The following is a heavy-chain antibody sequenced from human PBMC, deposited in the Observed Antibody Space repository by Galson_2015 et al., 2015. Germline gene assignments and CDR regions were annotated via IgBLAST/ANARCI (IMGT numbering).Heavy chain of an antibody. CDR1: GGTFSSYA. CDR3: ARWPLQGPYYYYYMDV. CDR2: IIPIFGTA. V-gene: IGHV1-69*13. J-gene: IGHJ6*03. Sequence: SVKVSCKASGGTFSSYAISWVRQAPGQGLEWMGGIIPIFGTANDAQKFQGRVTITADESTSTAYMELSSLRSEDTAVYYCARWPLQGPYYYYYMDVWGKGTTFTVSS.